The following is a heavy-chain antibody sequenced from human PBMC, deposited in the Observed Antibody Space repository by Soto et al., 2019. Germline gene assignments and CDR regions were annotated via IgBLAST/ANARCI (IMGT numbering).Heavy chain of an antibody. CDR1: GFSLSTSGMC. D-gene: IGHD3-9*01. V-gene: IGHV2-70*01. Sequence: SGPTLVNPTQTLTLTCTFSGFSLSTSGMCVSWIRQPPGKALEWLALIDWDDDKYYSTSLKTRLTISKDTSKNQVVLTMTNMDPVDTATYYCARICLRYFDLGFDYWGQGTLVTVSS. CDR3: ARICLRYFDLGFDY. CDR2: IDWDDDK. J-gene: IGHJ4*02.